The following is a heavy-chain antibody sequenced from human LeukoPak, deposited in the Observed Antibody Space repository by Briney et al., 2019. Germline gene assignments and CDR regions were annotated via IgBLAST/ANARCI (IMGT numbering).Heavy chain of an antibody. CDR3: TTWKLSYYYYMDV. V-gene: IGHV3-15*01. CDR2: IKSKTDGGTV. Sequence: KPGGSLRLSCAASGFTFNNAWMSWVRQAPGKGLECVGRIKSKTDGGTVDCAESVKGRFTISRDDSKNTLYLQMNSLKTEDTAVYYCTTWKLSYYYYMDVWGPGTTVTVSS. CDR1: GFTFNNAW. D-gene: IGHD1-1*01. J-gene: IGHJ6*02.